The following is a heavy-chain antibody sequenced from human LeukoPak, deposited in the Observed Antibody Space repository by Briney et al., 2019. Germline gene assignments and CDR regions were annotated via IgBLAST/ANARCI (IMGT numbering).Heavy chain of an antibody. CDR2: IYYSGST. V-gene: IGHV4-59*01. D-gene: IGHD4-17*01. CDR1: GGSISSYY. J-gene: IGHJ2*01. Sequence: SETLSLTCTVSGGSISSYYWSWIRQPPGKGLEWIGYIYYSGSTNYNPSLKSRVTISVDTSKNQFSLKLSSVTAADTAVYYCARVRTVPYWYFDLWGRGTLVTVSS. CDR3: ARVRTVPYWYFDL.